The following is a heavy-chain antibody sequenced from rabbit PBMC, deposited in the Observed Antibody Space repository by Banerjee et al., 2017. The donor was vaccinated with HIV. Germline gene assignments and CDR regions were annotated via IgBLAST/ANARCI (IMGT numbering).Heavy chain of an antibody. CDR3: ARYVDSSGAGFKL. J-gene: IGHJ4*01. V-gene: IGHV1S47*01. Sequence: QEQLVESGGGLVQPGGSLKLSCKASGFDFSSYGVSWVRQAPGKGLEWIGSIDPVFGSTSSAIGVNGRFTISSHSAQNTLYLRLNSLTAADTATYFCARYVDSSGAGFKLWGQWTLVT. D-gene: IGHD4-1*01. CDR2: IDPVFGST. CDR1: GFDFSSYG.